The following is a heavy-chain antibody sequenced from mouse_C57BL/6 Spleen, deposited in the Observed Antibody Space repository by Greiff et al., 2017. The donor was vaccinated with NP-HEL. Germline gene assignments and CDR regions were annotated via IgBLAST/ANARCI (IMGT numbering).Heavy chain of an antibody. CDR3: ARPTYDYDWFAY. Sequence: EVQRVESGGDLVKPGGSLKLSCAASGFTFSSYGMSWVRQTPDKRLEWVATISSGGSYTYYPDSVKGRFTISRDNAKNTLYLQMSSLKSEDTAMYYCARPTYDYDWFAYWGQGTLVTVSA. CDR2: ISSGGSYT. J-gene: IGHJ3*01. D-gene: IGHD2-4*01. CDR1: GFTFSSYG. V-gene: IGHV5-6*01.